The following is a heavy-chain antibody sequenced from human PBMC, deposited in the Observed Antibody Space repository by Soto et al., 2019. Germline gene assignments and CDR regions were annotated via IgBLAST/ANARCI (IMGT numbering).Heavy chain of an antibody. J-gene: IGHJ4*02. CDR2: INGGNGNT. CDR3: AREENYDFWSGYFHYFHF. D-gene: IGHD3-3*01. Sequence: QVQLVQSGAEVKKPGASVKVSCKASGYTFNRHAMHWVRQAPGQRLEWMGWINGGNGNTKYAEKFQGRITITWDTSANTAYMELSSLRSEDTAVYYCAREENYDFWSGYFHYFHFWGQGTLVNVSS. V-gene: IGHV1-3*01. CDR1: GYTFNRHA.